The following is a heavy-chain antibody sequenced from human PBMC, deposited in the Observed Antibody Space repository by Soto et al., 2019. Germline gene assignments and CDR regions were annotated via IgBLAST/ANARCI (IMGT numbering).Heavy chain of an antibody. CDR2: ISYDGFNQ. CDR3: AKERMEYLLYRSDFES. J-gene: IGHJ4*02. Sequence: PGGSLRLSCVASGFNFRTSGIHWVRQSPGKGLEWVGFISYDGFNQHYAASVKGRFTISRDNSRNTVFLQINSLGSEDTGVYYCAKERMEYLLYRSDFESWGQGTLVTVSS. CDR1: GFNFRTSG. D-gene: IGHD3-10*01. V-gene: IGHV3-30*18.